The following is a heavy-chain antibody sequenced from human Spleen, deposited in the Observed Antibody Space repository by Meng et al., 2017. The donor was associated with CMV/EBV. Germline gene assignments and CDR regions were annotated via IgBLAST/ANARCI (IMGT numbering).Heavy chain of an antibody. J-gene: IGHJ4*02. CDR2: IYYSGST. Sequence: GSLRLSCTVSGGSISSYYWSWIRQPPGKGLEWIGYIYYSGSTNYNPSLKSRVTISVDTSKNQFSLKLSSVTAADTAVYYCARYIVGATTWVFDYWGQGTLVTVSS. D-gene: IGHD1-26*01. CDR3: ARYIVGATTWVFDY. CDR1: GGSISSYY. V-gene: IGHV4-59*01.